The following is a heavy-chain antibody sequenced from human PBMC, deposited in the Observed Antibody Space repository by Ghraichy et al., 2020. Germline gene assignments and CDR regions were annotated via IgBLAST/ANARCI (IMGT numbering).Heavy chain of an antibody. D-gene: IGHD4-23*01. CDR2: ITSTSRFI. CDR1: GFRFSSYN. Sequence: GSLRLSCVGSGFRFSSYNMNWVRQAPGKGLEWVSYITSTSRFISYADSVKGRFTVSRDNAQNSLSLQMKSLRGEDTAVYFCARASTVVRFDYYDGMDVWGQGTTVTGSS. CDR3: ARASTVVRFDYYDGMDV. V-gene: IGHV3-48*01. J-gene: IGHJ6*02.